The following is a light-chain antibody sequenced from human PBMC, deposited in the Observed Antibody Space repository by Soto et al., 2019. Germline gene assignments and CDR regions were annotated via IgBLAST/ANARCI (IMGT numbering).Light chain of an antibody. Sequence: HSVLTQPASVSGSPGQSITISCTGTSSDVGGYNYVSWYQQHPGKAPKLMIYDVSNRPSGVSNRFSGSKSGNTASLTISGLQAEDEADYYCSSYTSSSSGVVFGGGTKVTVL. CDR2: DVS. V-gene: IGLV2-14*01. CDR3: SSYTSSSSGVV. CDR1: SSDVGGYNY. J-gene: IGLJ2*01.